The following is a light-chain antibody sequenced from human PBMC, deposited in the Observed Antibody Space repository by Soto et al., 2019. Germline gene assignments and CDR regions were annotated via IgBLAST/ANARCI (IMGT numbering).Light chain of an antibody. CDR1: QGISSY. J-gene: IGKJ3*01. CDR2: AAS. CDR3: QQLITYPFT. V-gene: IGKV1-9*01. Sequence: DLQLTQSPSFLSASVGDRVTITCRASQGISSYVAWYQQKPGKAPNVLIYAASTLQSGVPSRFSGSESGTDFTLTISSLQPEDFATYYCQQLITYPFTFGPGTKVDIK.